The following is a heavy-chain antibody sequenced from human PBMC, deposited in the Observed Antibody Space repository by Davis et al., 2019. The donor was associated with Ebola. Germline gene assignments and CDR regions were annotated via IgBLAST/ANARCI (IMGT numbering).Heavy chain of an antibody. D-gene: IGHD6-13*01. CDR3: ARDRGMIAAAGTVDY. CDR2: MNPNSGNT. CDR1: GYTFTSYD. V-gene: IGHV1-8*01. J-gene: IGHJ4*02. Sequence: ASVKVSCKASGYTFTSYDINWVRQATGQGLEWMGWMNPNSGNTGYAQKLQGRVTMTTDTSTSTAYMELRSLRSDDTAVYYCARDRGMIAAAGTVDYWGQGTLVTVSS.